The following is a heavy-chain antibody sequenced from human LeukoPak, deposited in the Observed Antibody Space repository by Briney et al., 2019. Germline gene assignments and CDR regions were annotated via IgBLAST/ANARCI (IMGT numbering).Heavy chain of an antibody. V-gene: IGHV1-2*02. J-gene: IGHJ4*02. CDR2: IDTNTGGT. D-gene: IGHD2-15*01. CDR3: ASEAFCAGGSCYLQRVAS. Sequence: ASVKVSCKASGYTFTAYYMHWVRQAPGQGLEWMGWIDTNTGGTKYAQKFQGRVTITRDTSIGTAFMELCSLISDDTAVYYCASEAFCAGGSCYLQRVASWGPGTLVTVSS. CDR1: GYTFTAYY.